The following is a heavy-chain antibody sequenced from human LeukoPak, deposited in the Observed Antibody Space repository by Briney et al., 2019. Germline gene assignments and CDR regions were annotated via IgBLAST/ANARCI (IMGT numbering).Heavy chain of an antibody. CDR3: AREAVIRGIIITNFDY. V-gene: IGHV1-2*02. CDR2: INPNSGDT. D-gene: IGHD3-10*01. CDR1: GYTFTGHY. J-gene: IGHJ4*02. Sequence: ASVKVSCKASGYTFTGHYMHWVRQAPGQGLESMGWINPNSGDTNYARKFQGRVTMTRATSISTAYMELSRLSFDGTAVYYCAREAVIRGIIITNFDYWGQGTLVTVSS.